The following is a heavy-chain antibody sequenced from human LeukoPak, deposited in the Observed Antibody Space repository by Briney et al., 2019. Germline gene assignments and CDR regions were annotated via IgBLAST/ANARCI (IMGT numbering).Heavy chain of an antibody. D-gene: IGHD4-17*01. Sequence: GRSLRLSCAASGFTFSSYGMHWVRQAPGKGLEWVAVISYDGSNKYYADSVKGRFTISRDNSKNTLYLQMNSLRAEDTAVYYCTKDMGYGDYAYYDYYGMDGWGQGTTVTASS. CDR1: GFTFSSYG. J-gene: IGHJ6*02. CDR2: ISYDGSNK. V-gene: IGHV3-30*18. CDR3: TKDMGYGDYAYYDYYGMDG.